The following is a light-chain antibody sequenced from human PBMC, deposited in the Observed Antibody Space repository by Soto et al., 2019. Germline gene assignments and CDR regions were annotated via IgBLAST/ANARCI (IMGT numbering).Light chain of an antibody. Sequence: EIVVTQSPVTPSVSPGERVTLPCRASQSVSSHVAWYQQKPGQAPRILIYVASTRATGVPARFSGSGSGTEFTLTISSLQSEDFAVYYCQQYHKWPVTFGGGTRVEMK. CDR1: QSVSSH. CDR2: VAS. J-gene: IGKJ4*01. CDR3: QQYHKWPVT. V-gene: IGKV3-15*01.